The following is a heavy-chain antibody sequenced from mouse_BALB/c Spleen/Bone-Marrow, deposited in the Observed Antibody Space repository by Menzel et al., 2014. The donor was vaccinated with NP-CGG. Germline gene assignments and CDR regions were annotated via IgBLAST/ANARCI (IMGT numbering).Heavy chain of an antibody. J-gene: IGHJ4*01. CDR1: GYSFTGYT. D-gene: IGHD2-1*01. CDR3: ARSGLYYGNYLYAMDY. Sequence: EVKLQESGPELVKPGASVKISCKASGYSFTGYTMNWVKQSHGKNLEWIGLINPYNGGTSYNQRFKGKATLTVDKSSSTAYMEFLSLTSEDSAVYYCARSGLYYGNYLYAMDYWGQGTSVTVSS. V-gene: IGHV1-18*01. CDR2: INPYNGGT.